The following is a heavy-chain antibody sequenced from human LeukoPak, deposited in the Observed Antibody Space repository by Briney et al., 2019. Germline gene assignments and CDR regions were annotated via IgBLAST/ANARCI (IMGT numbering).Heavy chain of an antibody. CDR1: GFTFSSYG. J-gene: IGHJ6*03. V-gene: IGHV3-30*03. CDR3: ARDIAARHGDYYYYMDV. Sequence: GGSLRLSCAASGFTFSSYGMHWVGKAPGKGREGLAVISYDVGKKYYADSVKGRFTISRDNSKNTLYLQMNSLRAEDTAVYYCARDIAARHGDYYYYMDVWGKGTTVTVSS. D-gene: IGHD6-6*01. CDR2: ISYDVGKK.